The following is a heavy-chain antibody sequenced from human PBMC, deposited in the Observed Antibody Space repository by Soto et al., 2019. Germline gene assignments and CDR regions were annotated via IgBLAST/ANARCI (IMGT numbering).Heavy chain of an antibody. CDR2: IYYSGST. V-gene: IGHV4-59*01. Sequence: QVQLQESGPGLVKPSETLSLTCTVSGGSISSYYWSWIRQPPGKGLEWIGYIYYSGSTNYKPSLKSXXPXSXXTSKNQFALKLSSVTAADTAVYYCARDEAVRGMYVWGQGTTGTVSS. CDR1: GGSISSYY. J-gene: IGHJ6*02. D-gene: IGHD3-10*01. CDR3: ARDEAVRGMYV.